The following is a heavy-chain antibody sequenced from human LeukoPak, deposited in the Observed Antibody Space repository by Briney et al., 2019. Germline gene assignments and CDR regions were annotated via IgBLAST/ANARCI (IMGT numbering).Heavy chain of an antibody. CDR2: ISCSGVVK. D-gene: IGHD3-22*01. J-gene: IGHJ4*02. CDR3: ARDDSSGYPDY. Sequence: GTSLRLSCTASGYTFSDYGMHWVRQAPGKGLEWLSVISCSGVVKFYADSVKGRFTISRDNSKNTVYLQMNSLRAEDTAVYYCARDDSSGYPDYWGQGTLVTVSS. V-gene: IGHV3-33*08. CDR1: GYTFSDYG.